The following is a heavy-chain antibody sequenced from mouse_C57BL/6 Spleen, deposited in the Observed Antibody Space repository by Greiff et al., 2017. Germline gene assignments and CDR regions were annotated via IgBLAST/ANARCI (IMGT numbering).Heavy chain of an antibody. CDR2: INPSNGGT. D-gene: IGHD1-1*01. Sequence: QVQLQQPGTELVKPGASVKLSCKASGYTFTSYWMHWVKQRPGQGLEWIGNINPSNGGTNYNEKFKSNATLTVDKSSSTAYMQLSSLTSEDSAVYYCARGGYYGSTDWYFDVWGTGTTVTVSS. CDR1: GYTFTSYW. V-gene: IGHV1-53*01. CDR3: ARGGYYGSTDWYFDV. J-gene: IGHJ1*03.